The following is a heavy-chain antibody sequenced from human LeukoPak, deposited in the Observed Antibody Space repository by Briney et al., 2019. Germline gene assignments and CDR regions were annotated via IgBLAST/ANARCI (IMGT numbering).Heavy chain of an antibody. Sequence: SETLSLTCAVYGGSFSGYYWSWIRQSAGKGLEWIGRIYTSGSTNYNPSLKSRVSMSVDTSKKQFSLMLSSVTAADTAVYFCARAEINTADFDYWGQGTLATVSS. J-gene: IGHJ4*02. D-gene: IGHD5-18*01. CDR3: ARAEINTADFDY. CDR1: GGSFSGYY. CDR2: IYTSGST. V-gene: IGHV4-59*10.